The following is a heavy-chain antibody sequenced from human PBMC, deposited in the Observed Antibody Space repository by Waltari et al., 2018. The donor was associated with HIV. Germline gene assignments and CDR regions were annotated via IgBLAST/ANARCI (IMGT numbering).Heavy chain of an antibody. D-gene: IGHD3-3*01. CDR1: GYTFPSYG. CDR2: ISAYNGHT. Sequence: QVQLVQSGAEVKKPGASVKVSCKASGYTFPSYGISWVRQAPGQGLEWMGWISAYNGHTNYAQKLQGRGTMTTDTSTSTAYMDLRGLRSDDTAFYYCARALWSGYYTPYYFDYWGQGTLVTVSS. V-gene: IGHV1-18*01. J-gene: IGHJ4*02. CDR3: ARALWSGYYTPYYFDY.